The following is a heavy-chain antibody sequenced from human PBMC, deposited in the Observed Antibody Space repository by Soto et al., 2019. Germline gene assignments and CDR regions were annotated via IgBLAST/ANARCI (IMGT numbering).Heavy chain of an antibody. Sequence: PGASLRLSCAASGFTFSSYAMSWVRQAPGKGLEWVSAISGSGGSTYYADSVKGRFTISRDNSKNTLYLQMNSLRAEGTAVYYCAKDGSSWYVHYYYYGMDVWGQGTTVTVSS. V-gene: IGHV3-23*01. CDR2: ISGSGGST. D-gene: IGHD6-13*01. CDR1: GFTFSSYA. CDR3: AKDGSSWYVHYYYYGMDV. J-gene: IGHJ6*02.